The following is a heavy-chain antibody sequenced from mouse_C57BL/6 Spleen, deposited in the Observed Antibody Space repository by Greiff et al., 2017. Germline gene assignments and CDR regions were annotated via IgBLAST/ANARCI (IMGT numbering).Heavy chain of an antibody. Sequence: QVQLQQPGAELVKPGASVKMSCKASGYTFTSYWMHWVKQRPGRGLEWIGRIDPNSGGTKYNAKFKSKATLTVDKPSSAAYMQLSSLTSDGSSVYYCARNYYGSSYEDYFDYWGQGTTLTVSS. CDR3: ARNYYGSSYEDYFDY. D-gene: IGHD1-1*01. J-gene: IGHJ2*01. V-gene: IGHV1-72*01. CDR1: GYTFTSYW. CDR2: IDPNSGGT.